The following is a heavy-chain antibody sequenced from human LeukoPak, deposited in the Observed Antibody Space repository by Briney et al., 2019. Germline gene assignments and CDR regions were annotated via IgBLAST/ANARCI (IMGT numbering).Heavy chain of an antibody. V-gene: IGHV3-48*03. CDR2: ISSSGNTI. Sequence: GGSLRLSCAASGFTFSSYEMSWVRQAPGKGLEWVSYISSSGNTIYYADSVKGRFTISKDNTKNSLYMQMNMLRAEATVVYYCARNDYWGQGTLVTVSS. CDR3: ARNDY. CDR1: GFTFSSYE. J-gene: IGHJ4*02.